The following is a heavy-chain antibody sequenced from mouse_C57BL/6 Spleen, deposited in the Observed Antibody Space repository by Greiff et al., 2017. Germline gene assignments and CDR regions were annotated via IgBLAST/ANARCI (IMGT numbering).Heavy chain of an antibody. J-gene: IGHJ2*01. CDR3: ASPYGYDEYYFDY. D-gene: IGHD2-2*01. V-gene: IGHV1-85*01. CDR1: GYTFTSYD. CDR2: IYPRDGST. Sequence: VQLQQSGPELVKPGASVKLSCKASGYTFTSYDINWVKQRPGQGLEWIGWIYPRDGSTKYNEKLKGKATLTVDTSSSTAYMELHSLTSEDSAVYFCASPYGYDEYYFDYWGKGTTLTVSS.